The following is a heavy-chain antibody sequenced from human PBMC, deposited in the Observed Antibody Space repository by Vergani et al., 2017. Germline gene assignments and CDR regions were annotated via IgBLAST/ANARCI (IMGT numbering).Heavy chain of an antibody. D-gene: IGHD6-13*01. CDR1: GFTFSNAW. Sequence: EVQLVESGGGLVKPGGSLRLSCAASGFTFSNAWMSWVRQAPGKGLEWVGRIKSKTDGGTTDYAAPVKGRFTISRDDSKNTLYLQMNSLKTEDTAVYYCTTDALRIAAAGPVDYWGQGTLVTVSS. CDR2: IKSKTDGGTT. V-gene: IGHV3-15*01. J-gene: IGHJ4*02. CDR3: TTDALRIAAAGPVDY.